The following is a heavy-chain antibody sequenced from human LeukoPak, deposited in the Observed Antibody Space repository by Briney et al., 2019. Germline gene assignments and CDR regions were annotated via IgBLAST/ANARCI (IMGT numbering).Heavy chain of an antibody. D-gene: IGHD3-22*01. J-gene: IGHJ4*02. CDR3: ARARLEYYYDSSGANDY. Sequence: EASVKVSCKPSGYTFTSYDINWVRQATGQGLEWMGWMNPNSGNTGYAQKFQGRVTMTRNTSISTAYMELSSLRSEDTAVYYCARARLEYYYDSSGANDYWGQGTLVTVSS. CDR1: GYTFTSYD. CDR2: MNPNSGNT. V-gene: IGHV1-8*01.